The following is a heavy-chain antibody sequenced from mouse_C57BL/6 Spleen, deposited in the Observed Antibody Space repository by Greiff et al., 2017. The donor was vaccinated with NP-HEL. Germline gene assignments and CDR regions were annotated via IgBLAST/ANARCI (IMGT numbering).Heavy chain of an antibody. CDR2: IDPENADT. V-gene: IGHV14-4*01. Sequence: VQLQQSGAELVRPGASVKLSCTASGFNIKDDYMHWVKQRPEQGLEWIGWIDPENADTEYASKFQGKATITADTSSNTAYLQLSSLTSEDTAVYYCTTDSSGYVPFDYWGQGTTLTVSS. D-gene: IGHD3-2*02. CDR3: TTDSSGYVPFDY. J-gene: IGHJ2*01. CDR1: GFNIKDDY.